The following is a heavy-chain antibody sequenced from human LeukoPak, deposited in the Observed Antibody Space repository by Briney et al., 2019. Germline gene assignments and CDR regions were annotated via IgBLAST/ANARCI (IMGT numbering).Heavy chain of an antibody. J-gene: IGHJ4*02. Sequence: GGSLRLSCVGSGFTFSNYWMNWVRQAPGKGLEWVANIKGSDKGHVDSVKGRFSVSRDDVRNSLYLQMDSLRAEDTAVYYCARDVDWNYDLWGQGTVVRVSS. D-gene: IGHD1-7*01. CDR1: GFTFSNYW. CDR3: ARDVDWNYDL. V-gene: IGHV3-7*01. CDR2: IKGSDK.